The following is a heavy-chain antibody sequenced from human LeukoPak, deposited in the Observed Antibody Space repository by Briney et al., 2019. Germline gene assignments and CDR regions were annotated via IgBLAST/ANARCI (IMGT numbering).Heavy chain of an antibody. CDR3: AKDRTMIVVVITGDAFDI. V-gene: IGHV3-30*18. CDR1: GFTFSSYG. Sequence: GGSLRLSCAASGFTFSSYGMHWVRQAPGKGLEWVAVISYDGSNKYYADSVKGRFTISRDNSKNTLYLQMNSLRAEDTAVYHCAKDRTMIVVVITGDAFDIWGQGTMVTVSS. D-gene: IGHD3-22*01. CDR2: ISYDGSNK. J-gene: IGHJ3*02.